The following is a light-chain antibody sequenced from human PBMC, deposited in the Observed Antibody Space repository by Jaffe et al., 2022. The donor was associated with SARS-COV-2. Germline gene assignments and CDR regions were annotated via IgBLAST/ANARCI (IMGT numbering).Light chain of an antibody. V-gene: IGKV1-12*01. Sequence: DIQMTQSPSSVSASVGDRVTITCRASQGVYTWLAWYQQKPGRALKLLIYAASTLQSGVPSRFSGSGSGTDFTLTISSLQPEDVGTYYCQQGAAFPYTFGQGTRLEIK. CDR3: QQGAAFPYT. CDR2: AAS. J-gene: IGKJ2*01. CDR1: QGVYTW.